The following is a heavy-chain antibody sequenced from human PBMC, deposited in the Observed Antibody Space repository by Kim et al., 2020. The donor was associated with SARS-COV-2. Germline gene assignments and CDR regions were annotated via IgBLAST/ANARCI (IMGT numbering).Heavy chain of an antibody. J-gene: IGHJ4*02. V-gene: IGHV3-74*01. CDR3: ASQDYGSGSYYNS. CDR2: INSDGSST. Sequence: GGSLRLSCAASGFTFSSYWMHWVRQAPGKGLVWVSRINSDGSSTSYADSVKGRFTISRDNAKNTLYLQMNSLRAEDTAVYYCASQDYGSGSYYNSWGQGTLVTVSS. CDR1: GFTFSSYW. D-gene: IGHD3-10*01.